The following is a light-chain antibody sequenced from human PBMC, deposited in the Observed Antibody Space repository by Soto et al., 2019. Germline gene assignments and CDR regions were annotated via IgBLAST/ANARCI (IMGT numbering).Light chain of an antibody. CDR3: HVWDSRSDHVV. J-gene: IGLJ2*01. Sequence: SYELTQPPSVSVAPGKTAKITCWGNNIGSKSVHWYQQKPGQAPVLVIYHDSARPSGIPERFSGSNSGNTATLTISRVEAGDEADYYCHVWDSRSDHVVFGGGTKLTVL. V-gene: IGLV3-21*04. CDR1: NIGSKS. CDR2: HDS.